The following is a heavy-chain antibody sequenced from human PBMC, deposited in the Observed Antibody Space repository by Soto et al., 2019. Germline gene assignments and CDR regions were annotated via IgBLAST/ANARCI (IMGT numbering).Heavy chain of an antibody. J-gene: IGHJ5*02. CDR3: ARGPITTNPRFDP. V-gene: IGHV4-34*01. CDR1: GGSFSGYY. CDR2: INHSGST. Sequence: SATLSLTCAVYGGSFSGYYWSWILQPPGKGLEWIGEINHSGSTNYNPSLKSRVTISVDTSKNQFSLKLTSVTAADTAVYYCARGPITTNPRFDPWGQGTLVTVSS. D-gene: IGHD3-22*01.